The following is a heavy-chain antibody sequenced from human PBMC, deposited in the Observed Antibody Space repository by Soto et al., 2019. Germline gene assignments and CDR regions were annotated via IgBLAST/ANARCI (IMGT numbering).Heavy chain of an antibody. CDR3: AKSPSLLWFGEPPLTNYFDY. D-gene: IGHD3-10*01. CDR1: GFTFSSYG. J-gene: IGHJ4*02. Sequence: GGSLRLSCAASGFTFSSYGMHWVRQAPGKGLEWVAVISYDGSNKYYVDSVKGRFTISRDNSKNTLYLQMNSLRAEDTAVYYCAKSPSLLWFGEPPLTNYFDYWGQGTLVTVSS. V-gene: IGHV3-30*18. CDR2: ISYDGSNK.